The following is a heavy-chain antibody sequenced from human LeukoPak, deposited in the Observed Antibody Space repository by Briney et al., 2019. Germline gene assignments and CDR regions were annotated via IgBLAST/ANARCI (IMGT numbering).Heavy chain of an antibody. J-gene: IGHJ4*02. CDR1: GFTFDDYA. CDR3: AKEGGQSGYDWGGFDY. Sequence: HPGGSLRLSCAASGFTFDDYAMHWVRQAPGKGLEWVSLISGDGGSTYYAESVKGRFTISRDNSKNSLYLQMNSLRTEDTALYYCAKEGGQSGYDWGGFDYWGQGTLVTVSS. CDR2: ISGDGGST. V-gene: IGHV3-43*02. D-gene: IGHD5-12*01.